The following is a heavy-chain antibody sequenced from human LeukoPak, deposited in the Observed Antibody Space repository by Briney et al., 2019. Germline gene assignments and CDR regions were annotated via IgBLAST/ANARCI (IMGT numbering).Heavy chain of an antibody. CDR3: ARLYLHSSSSLAFDL. J-gene: IGHJ3*01. CDR1: GGSISTYY. V-gene: IGHV4-59*08. Sequence: PSETLSLTCTVSGGSISTYYCSWIRQPPGKGLEWIGYISNSGSTNYSPSLKSRVTISLDTSKNQFSLKLTSVTAADTAVYYCARLYLHSSSSLAFDLWGQGTMVTVSS. CDR2: ISNSGST. D-gene: IGHD6-6*01.